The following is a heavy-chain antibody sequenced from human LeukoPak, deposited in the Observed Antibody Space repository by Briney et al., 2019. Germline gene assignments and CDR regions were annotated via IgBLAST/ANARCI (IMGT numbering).Heavy chain of an antibody. D-gene: IGHD6-13*01. V-gene: IGHV4-34*01. CDR2: INHSGST. Sequence: PSETLSLTCAVYGGSFSGYYWSWIRQPPGKGLEWIGEINHSGSTNYNPSLKSRVTISVDTSKNQFSLKLSSVTAADTAVYYCARTPYSSSWYRHYYYYHGMDVWGQGTTVTVSS. J-gene: IGHJ6*02. CDR3: ARTPYSSSWYRHYYYYHGMDV. CDR1: GGSFSGYY.